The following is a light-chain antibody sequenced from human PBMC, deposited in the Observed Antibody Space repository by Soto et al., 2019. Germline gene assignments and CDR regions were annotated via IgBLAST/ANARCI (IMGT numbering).Light chain of an antibody. V-gene: IGKV1-5*01. Sequence: DIQMTQSPSTLSASVGDRVTITCRARQSISSWLAWYQQKPGKAPKLLIYDASSLESGVPSRFSGSGSGTEFTLTITSLQPDDFATYYCQQYNSYPMYTFGQGTKLEIK. CDR2: DAS. J-gene: IGKJ2*01. CDR1: QSISSW. CDR3: QQYNSYPMYT.